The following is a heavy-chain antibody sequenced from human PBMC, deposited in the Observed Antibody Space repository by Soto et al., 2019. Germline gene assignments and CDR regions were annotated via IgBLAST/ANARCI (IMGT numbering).Heavy chain of an antibody. Sequence: ASVKVSCKASGYTFTGYYMHWLRQAPGQGLEWMGWINPNSGGTNYAQKFQGRVTMTRDTSISTAYMELSRLRSDDTAVYYCANARLRGYYFDYWGQETLVTVSS. CDR2: INPNSGGT. CDR1: GYTFTGYY. CDR3: ANARLRGYYFDY. V-gene: IGHV1-2*02. J-gene: IGHJ4*02. D-gene: IGHD4-17*01.